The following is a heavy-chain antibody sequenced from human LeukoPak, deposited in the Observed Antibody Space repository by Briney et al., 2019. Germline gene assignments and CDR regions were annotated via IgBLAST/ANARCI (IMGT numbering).Heavy chain of an antibody. J-gene: IGHJ4*02. Sequence: HGESLKISCKGSGYSFTSYWIGWVREMPGKGLEWMGIIYPGDSDSRYSPSFQGHVTFSADKSISTAYLQWSSLKASDTAMYYCARPYCGGDCPGEDYFDLWGQGTLVTVSS. CDR3: ARPYCGGDCPGEDYFDL. D-gene: IGHD2-21*01. CDR1: GYSFTSYW. CDR2: IYPGDSDS. V-gene: IGHV5-51*01.